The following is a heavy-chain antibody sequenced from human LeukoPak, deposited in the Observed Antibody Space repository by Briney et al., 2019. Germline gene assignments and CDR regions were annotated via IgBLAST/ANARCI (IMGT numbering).Heavy chain of an antibody. J-gene: IGHJ2*01. V-gene: IGHV4-39*07. D-gene: IGHD4-17*01. CDR2: IYHSGST. Sequence: SETLSLTCTVSGGSIRSSYYYWGWIRQPPGKGLEWIGEIYHSGSTNYNPSLKSRVTISVDKSKNQFSLKLSSVTAADTAVYYCARIPSYGDYGMVSWGRGTLVTVSS. CDR3: ARIPSYGDYGMVS. CDR1: GGSIRSSYYY.